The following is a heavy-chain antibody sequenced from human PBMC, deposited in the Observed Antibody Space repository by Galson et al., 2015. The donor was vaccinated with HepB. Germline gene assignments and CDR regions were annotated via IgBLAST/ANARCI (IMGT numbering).Heavy chain of an antibody. J-gene: IGHJ5*02. CDR1: GVTFRSSS. Sequence: SLGLAGAASGVTFRSSSMNGVRQAPGKGLEGGSSISSTSSYIYYADSVKGRFTISRDNAKKSLYLQMNSLRAEDTAVYYCARTIAVAGTNWFDPWGQGTLVTVSS. CDR3: ARTIAVAGTNWFDP. CDR2: ISSTSSYI. V-gene: IGHV3-21*01. D-gene: IGHD6-19*01.